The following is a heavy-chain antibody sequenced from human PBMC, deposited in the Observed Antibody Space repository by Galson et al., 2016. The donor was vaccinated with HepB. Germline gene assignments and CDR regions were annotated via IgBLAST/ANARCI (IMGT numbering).Heavy chain of an antibody. J-gene: IGHJ4*02. Sequence: SLRLSCAASGFTVSSNYMSWVRQAPGKGLEWVSVIYSGGSTYYADSVKGRSTISRDNSKNTLYLQMNSLRDEDTAAYYCATMDYNANSAYWGQGTLVTVSS. V-gene: IGHV3-53*01. CDR3: ATMDYNANSAY. CDR1: GFTVSSNY. CDR2: IYSGGST. D-gene: IGHD4-11*01.